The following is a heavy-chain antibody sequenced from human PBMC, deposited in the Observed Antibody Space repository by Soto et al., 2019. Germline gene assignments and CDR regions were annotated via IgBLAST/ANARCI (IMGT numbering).Heavy chain of an antibody. CDR3: ATIRYDSSGYYSGAHGY. J-gene: IGHJ4*02. V-gene: IGHV1-24*01. CDR1: GYTLTELS. CDR2: FDPEDGET. D-gene: IGHD3-22*01. Sequence: ASVKVSCKVSGYTLTELSMHWVRQAPGKGLEWMGGFDPEDGETIFAQKFQGRVTMTEDTSTDTAYMELSSLRSEDTAVYYCATIRYDSSGYYSGAHGYWGQGTLVTVSS.